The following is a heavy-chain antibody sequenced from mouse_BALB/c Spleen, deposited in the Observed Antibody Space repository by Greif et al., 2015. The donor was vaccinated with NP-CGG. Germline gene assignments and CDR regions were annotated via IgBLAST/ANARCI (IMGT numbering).Heavy chain of an antibody. J-gene: IGHJ1*01. Sequence: VQLQQSGAELVKPGASVKLSCTASGFNIKDTYMRWVKQRPEQGLEWIGRIDPANGNTKYDPKFQGKATITADTSSNTAYLQLSSLTSEDTAVYYCAKGNSYFDVWGAGTTVTVSS. CDR1: GFNIKDTY. V-gene: IGHV14-3*02. CDR2: IDPANGNT. CDR3: AKGNSYFDV.